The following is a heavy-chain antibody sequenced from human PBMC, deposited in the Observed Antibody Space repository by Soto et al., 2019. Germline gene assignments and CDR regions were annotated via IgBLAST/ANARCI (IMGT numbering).Heavy chain of an antibody. CDR3: ASPGVVDPAFDI. CDR1: GGSISSYY. CDR2: IYYSGST. J-gene: IGHJ3*02. V-gene: IGHV4-59*05. D-gene: IGHD2-15*01. Sequence: SETLSLTCTVSGGSISSYYWSWIRQPPGKGLEWIGSIYYSGSTYYNPSLKSRVTISVDTSKNQFSLKLSSVTAADTAVYYCASPGVVDPAFDIWGQGTMVTVSS.